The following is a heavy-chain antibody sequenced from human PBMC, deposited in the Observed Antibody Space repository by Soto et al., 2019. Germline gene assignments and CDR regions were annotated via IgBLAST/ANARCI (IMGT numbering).Heavy chain of an antibody. CDR1: GFTLSDHY. D-gene: IGHD3-10*01. J-gene: IGHJ4*02. CDR3: VRTSHYGSGSWNFVF. V-gene: IGHV3-72*01. Sequence: EVQLVESGGGLVQPGGSLRLSCAASGFTLSDHYMDWVRQAPGRGLEWVGRTRNKANGYSTEYAAAVKGRFIVSSDDSLNSLYLQMNSLKTEDTAVYYCVRTSHYGSGSWNFVFWGQGTLVTVSS. CDR2: TRNKANGYST.